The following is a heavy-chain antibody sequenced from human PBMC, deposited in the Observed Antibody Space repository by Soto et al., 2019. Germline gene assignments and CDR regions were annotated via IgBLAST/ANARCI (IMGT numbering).Heavy chain of an antibody. CDR2: INAGNGNT. V-gene: IGHV1-3*01. Sequence: ASVKVSCKASGYTFTSYAMHWVRQAPGQRLEWMGWINAGNGNTKYSQKFQGRVTITRDTSASTAYMELSSLRSEDTAVYYCARGGRGYSGYTANYYYYYMDVWGKGTTVTVS. D-gene: IGHD5-12*01. CDR1: GYTFTSYA. CDR3: ARGGRGYSGYTANYYYYYMDV. J-gene: IGHJ6*03.